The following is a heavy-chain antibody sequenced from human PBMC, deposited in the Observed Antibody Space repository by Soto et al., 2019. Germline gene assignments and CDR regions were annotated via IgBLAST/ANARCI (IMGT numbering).Heavy chain of an antibody. V-gene: IGHV3-23*01. CDR1: GLTFSSYA. D-gene: IGHD2-2*01. Sequence: GGSLRLSCAASGLTFSSYAMNWDRQAPGKGLEWDSAISGSGGSTYYADSVKGRFTISRDNYNNTLYLQMNSLRVEDTVVYYCAKDRFDCSSTSCYVENYYYYMDVWGKGTTVTVSS. CDR2: ISGSGGST. CDR3: AKDRFDCSSTSCYVENYYYYMDV. J-gene: IGHJ6*03.